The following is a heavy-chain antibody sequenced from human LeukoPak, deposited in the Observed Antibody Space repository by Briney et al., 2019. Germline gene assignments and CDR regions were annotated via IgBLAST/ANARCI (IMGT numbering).Heavy chain of an antibody. J-gene: IGHJ6*02. V-gene: IGHV3-30-3*01. CDR2: ISYDGSNK. Sequence: PGGSLRLSCAASGFTFSNYAMHWVRQAPGKGLEWVAFISYDGSNKHYADSVKGRFTISRDNSKNTLYLQMNSLRPEDTAVYYCARGTPGGFGFSHPLYYYGMDVWGQGTTVTVSS. CDR1: GFTFSNYA. CDR3: ARGTPGGFGFSHPLYYYGMDV. D-gene: IGHD3-10*01.